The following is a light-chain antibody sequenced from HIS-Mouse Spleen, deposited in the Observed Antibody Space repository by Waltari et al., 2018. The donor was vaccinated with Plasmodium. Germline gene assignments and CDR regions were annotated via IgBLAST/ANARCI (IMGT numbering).Light chain of an antibody. V-gene: IGLV3-1*01. CDR3: QAWDSSTVV. CDR2: QDS. CDR1: HLGDKH. Sequence: SYELTQPPSVSVSPGQPASITWSGDHLGDKHSCWYQQKPGQSPVLVTYQDSKRPSGIPERFSGSNSGNTATLTISGTQAMDEADYYCQAWDSSTVVFGGGTKLTVL. J-gene: IGLJ2*01.